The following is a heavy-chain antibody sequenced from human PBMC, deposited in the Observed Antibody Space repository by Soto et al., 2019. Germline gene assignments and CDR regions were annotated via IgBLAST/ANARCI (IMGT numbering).Heavy chain of an antibody. D-gene: IGHD1-1*01. J-gene: IGHJ6*02. Sequence: EVQLVESGGGVVQPGGSLRLSCAASGFSFSNYEMIWVRQAPGKGLEWVSYISSSGGIIDYADSVKGRFTISRDNAKNSLYLQMNSLRAEDAAIYYCARDLKTATTGAAYYHNGMDVWGQGTTVTVSS. CDR1: GFSFSNYE. CDR3: ARDLKTATTGAAYYHNGMDV. V-gene: IGHV3-48*03. CDR2: ISSSGGII.